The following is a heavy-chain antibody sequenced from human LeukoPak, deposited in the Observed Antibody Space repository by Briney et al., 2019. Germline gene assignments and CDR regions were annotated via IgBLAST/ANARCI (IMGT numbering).Heavy chain of an antibody. D-gene: IGHD2-15*01. CDR2: INQDGSAK. CDR3: ARCNLGYCSGGSCPGAFDI. CDR1: GFMFTSYW. Sequence: GGSLRLSCAASGFMFTSYWMSWVRQAPGKGLEWVANINQDGSAKYYVDSVKGRFTISRDNAKNSLYLQMNSLRAEDTAVYYCARCNLGYCSGGSCPGAFDIWGQGTMVTVSS. V-gene: IGHV3-7*01. J-gene: IGHJ3*02.